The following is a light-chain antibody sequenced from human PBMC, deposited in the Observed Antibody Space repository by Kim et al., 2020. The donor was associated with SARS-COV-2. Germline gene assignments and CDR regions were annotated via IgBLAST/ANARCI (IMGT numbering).Light chain of an antibody. Sequence: PGKTARITCGGNNIGSKSGHGYQQKPGQAPVLVIYYDSDRPSGIPERFSGSNSGNTATLTISRVEAGDEADYYCQVWDSSSDHRVFGGGTQLTVL. CDR3: QVWDSSSDHRV. CDR1: NIGSKS. J-gene: IGLJ3*02. CDR2: YDS. V-gene: IGLV3-21*04.